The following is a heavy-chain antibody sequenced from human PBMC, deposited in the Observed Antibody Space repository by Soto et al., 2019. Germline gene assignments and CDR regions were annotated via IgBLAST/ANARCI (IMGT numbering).Heavy chain of an antibody. CDR3: ARQIYDSDTGPNFQYYFDA. V-gene: IGHV5-10-1*01. D-gene: IGHD3-22*01. J-gene: IGHJ4*02. CDR1: GYSFAGYW. CDR2: IDPSDSQT. Sequence: GESLKISCNGSGYSFAGYWITWVRQKPGKGLEWMGRIDPSDSQTYYSPSFRGHVTIPVTKSITTVFLQWSSLRASDTAMYYCARQIYDSDTGPNFQYYFDAWGQGTPVTVSS.